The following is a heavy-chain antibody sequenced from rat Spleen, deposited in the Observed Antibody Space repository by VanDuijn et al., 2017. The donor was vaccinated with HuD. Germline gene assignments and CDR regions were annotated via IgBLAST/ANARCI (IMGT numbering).Heavy chain of an antibody. J-gene: IGHJ2*01. CDR2: MWRAGST. D-gene: IGHD1-12*02. CDR1: GFSLTTYS. CDR3: TRNYAYYYDGSYHGGFDY. Sequence: QVQLMEERPGLVQTSETLSLTCTVSGFSLTTYSVHWVRQPPGKGLEWMGVMWRAGSTDYNLALKSRLSISRDTSKSQVLLKLNSLKTEDTGIYYCTRNYAYYYDGSYHGGFDYWGQGVMVTVSS. V-gene: IGHV2-45*01.